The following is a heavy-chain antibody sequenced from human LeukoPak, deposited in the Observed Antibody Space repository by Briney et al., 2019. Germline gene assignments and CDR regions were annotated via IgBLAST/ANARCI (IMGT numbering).Heavy chain of an antibody. D-gene: IGHD5-24*01. V-gene: IGHV3-21*01. Sequence: SGGSLRLSCAASGFTFSSYSMNWVRQAPGKGLEWVSSISSSSSYIYYADSVKGRFTISRDNAKNSLYLQMNSLRAEDTAVYYCARDFNWHHYFDYWGQGTLVTVSS. CDR3: ARDFNWHHYFDY. CDR2: ISSSSSYI. J-gene: IGHJ4*02. CDR1: GFTFSSYS.